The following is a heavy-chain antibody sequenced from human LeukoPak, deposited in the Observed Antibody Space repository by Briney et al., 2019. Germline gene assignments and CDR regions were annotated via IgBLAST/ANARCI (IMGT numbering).Heavy chain of an antibody. CDR1: GFIFNNYA. J-gene: IGHJ4*02. D-gene: IGHD6-19*01. Sequence: PGRSLRLSCAGSGFIFNNYAMHWVRQPPGKGLEWVSAISGSGGSTYYADSVKGRFTISRDNSKNTLYLQMNSLRAEDTAVYYCAKGLYSSGWSDFDYWGQGTLVTVSS. CDR2: ISGSGGST. V-gene: IGHV3-23*01. CDR3: AKGLYSSGWSDFDY.